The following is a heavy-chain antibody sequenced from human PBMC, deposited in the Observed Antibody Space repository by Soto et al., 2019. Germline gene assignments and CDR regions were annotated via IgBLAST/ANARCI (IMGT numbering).Heavy chain of an antibody. Sequence: PGGSLRLSCATSGFTFSSYAMYWVRQAPGNGLECVAIISYGGSNEHYADSVKGRFIISRDNSKDVLYLQMNGLRTEDTAVYFCARDFYDYVWGTSGPIYWGLGTLVTVS. D-gene: IGHD3-16*01. CDR2: ISYGGSNE. J-gene: IGHJ4*02. CDR1: GFTFSSYA. V-gene: IGHV3-30-3*01. CDR3: ARDFYDYVWGTSGPIY.